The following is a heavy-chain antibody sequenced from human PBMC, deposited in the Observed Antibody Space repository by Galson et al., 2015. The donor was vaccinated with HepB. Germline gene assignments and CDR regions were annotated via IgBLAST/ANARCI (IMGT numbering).Heavy chain of an antibody. CDR2: IFGDGDK. J-gene: IGHJ4*02. V-gene: IGHV2-5*02. CDR3: AHRRRKNNEWYTFDY. CDR1: GFSLTSSEVH. D-gene: IGHD3-3*01. Sequence: PALVKPTQTLTLTCTFSGFSLTSSEVHVGWIRQPPGKALESLALIFGDGDKRYTLSLKSRLTITKDTSKTQVVLTMTNMDPVDTSTYYCAHRRRKNNEWYTFDYWGQGILVTVSS.